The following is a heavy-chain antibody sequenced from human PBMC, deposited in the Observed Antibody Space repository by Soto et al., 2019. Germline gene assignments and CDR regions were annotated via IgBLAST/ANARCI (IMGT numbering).Heavy chain of an antibody. D-gene: IGHD2-8*01. CDR1: GFTVSSNY. J-gene: IGHJ4*02. CDR3: ARYCTNGVCPFDY. Sequence: GGALRLSCAASGFTVSSNYISWVRQAPGKGLEWVSVIYSGGSTYYADSVKGRFTISRDNSKNTLYLQMNSLGAEDTAVYYCARYCTNGVCPFDYWGQGTLVTVSS. CDR2: IYSGGST. V-gene: IGHV3-53*01.